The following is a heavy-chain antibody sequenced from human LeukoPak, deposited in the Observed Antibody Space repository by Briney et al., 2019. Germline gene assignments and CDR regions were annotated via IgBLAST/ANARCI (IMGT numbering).Heavy chain of an antibody. Sequence: ASVKVSCKASGYTFTGYYMHWVRQAPGQGLEWMGWINTNSGGTNYAQKFQGWVTMTRDTSISTAYMELSRLRSDDTAVYYCARDLVKQVTARVGAHYYYYYGMDVWGQGTTVTVSS. V-gene: IGHV1-2*04. D-gene: IGHD1-26*01. CDR3: ARDLVKQVTARVGAHYYYYYGMDV. J-gene: IGHJ6*02. CDR2: INTNSGGT. CDR1: GYTFTGYY.